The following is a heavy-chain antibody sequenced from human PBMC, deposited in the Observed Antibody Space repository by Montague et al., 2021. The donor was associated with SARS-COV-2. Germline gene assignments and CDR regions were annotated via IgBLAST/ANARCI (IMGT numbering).Heavy chain of an antibody. CDR3: ASPTYYYDSSGSDAFDI. V-gene: IGHV4-39*01. CDR1: GGSISSSNYY. J-gene: IGHJ3*02. Sequence: SETLSLTCTVSGGSISSSNYYWGWIRQPPGKGLVWIGSIYYSGSTYYNPSLKSRVTISVDTSKNQFSLKRSTVTAADADVYYCASPTYYYDSSGSDAFDIWGQGTMVTVSS. CDR2: IYYSGST. D-gene: IGHD3-22*01.